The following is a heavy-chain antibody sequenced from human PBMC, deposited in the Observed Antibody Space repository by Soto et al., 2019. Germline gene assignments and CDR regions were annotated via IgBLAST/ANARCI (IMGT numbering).Heavy chain of an antibody. CDR1: GGTFSSYA. J-gene: IGHJ4*02. CDR3: ASSDYYDSSGYYRAPIDY. D-gene: IGHD3-22*01. V-gene: IGHV1-69*13. Sequence: GASVKVSCKASGGTFSSYAISWVRQAPGQGLEWMGGIIPIFGTANYAQKFQGRVTITADESTSTAYMELSSLRSEDTAVYYCASSDYYDSSGYYRAPIDYWGQGTLVTVSS. CDR2: IIPIFGTA.